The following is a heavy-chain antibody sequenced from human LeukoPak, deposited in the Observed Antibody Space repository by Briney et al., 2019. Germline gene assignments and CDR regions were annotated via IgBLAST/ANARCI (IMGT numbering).Heavy chain of an antibody. CDR2: ISSSSSYT. V-gene: IGHV3-11*05. Sequence: GGSLRLSCAASAFTFSDYHMSWIRQAPGKGLEWVSYISSSSSYTNYADSVKGRFTISRDNAKNSLYLQMNSLRADDTAVYYCARGRARGVAAPFDYWGQGTLVTVSS. CDR1: AFTFSDYH. J-gene: IGHJ4*02. CDR3: ARGRARGVAAPFDY. D-gene: IGHD3-10*01.